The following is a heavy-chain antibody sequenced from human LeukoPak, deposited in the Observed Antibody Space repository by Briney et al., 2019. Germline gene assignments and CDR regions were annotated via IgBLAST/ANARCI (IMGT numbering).Heavy chain of an antibody. V-gene: IGHV1-69*13. D-gene: IGHD3-16*01. CDR2: IIPIFGTA. Sequence: VASVKVSRKASGGTFSSYAISWVRQAPGQGLEWMGGIIPIFGTANYAQKFQGRVTITADESTSTAYMELSSLRSEDTAVYYCARDRRAPYDYVWGSRNSGGHLGYFDLWGRGTLVTVSS. J-gene: IGHJ2*01. CDR1: GGTFSSYA. CDR3: ARDRRAPYDYVWGSRNSGGHLGYFDL.